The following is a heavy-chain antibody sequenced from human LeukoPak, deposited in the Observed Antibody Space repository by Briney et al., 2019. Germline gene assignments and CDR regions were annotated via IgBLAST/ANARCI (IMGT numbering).Heavy chain of an antibody. CDR1: GFTFSSYW. J-gene: IGHJ4*02. V-gene: IGHV3-74*01. CDR2: INSDGSST. Sequence: PGGSLRLSCAASGFTFSSYWMHWVRQAPGKGLVWVSRINSDGSSTNYADSVKGRFTISRDNAKNTLYLQTNSLRAEDTAVYYCARIAYSSSWYVDYWGQGTLGTVSS. D-gene: IGHD6-13*01. CDR3: ARIAYSSSWYVDY.